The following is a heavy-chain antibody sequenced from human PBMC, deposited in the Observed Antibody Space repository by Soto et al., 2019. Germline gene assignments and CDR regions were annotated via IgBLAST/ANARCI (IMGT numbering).Heavy chain of an antibody. J-gene: IGHJ6*02. CDR1: GYTFNTYD. V-gene: IGHV1-8*01. D-gene: IGHD3-22*01. CDR3: ARSGGSGYYSAHYYGMDV. Sequence: GKASGYTFNTYDINWVRQATGQGLEWMGWMNPESGSTGFAQSFQGRITLTRNTSLNTVYMEVSSLTNEDTAVYFCARSGGSGYYSAHYYGMDVWGPGATVTVSS. CDR2: MNPESGST.